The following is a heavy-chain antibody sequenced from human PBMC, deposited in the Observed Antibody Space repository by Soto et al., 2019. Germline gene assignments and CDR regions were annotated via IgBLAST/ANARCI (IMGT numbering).Heavy chain of an antibody. CDR1: GASITSAGYY. D-gene: IGHD4-17*01. V-gene: IGHV4-31*03. Sequence: SETLSLTCTVSGASITSAGYYWSWIRQHPRKGLEWIGYIYYSGSTYYNPSLKSRVTISVDTSKNQFSLKLSSVTAADTAVYYCAREVAGDYYYYYMDVWGKGTTVTVSS. CDR3: AREVAGDYYYYYMDV. CDR2: IYYSGST. J-gene: IGHJ6*03.